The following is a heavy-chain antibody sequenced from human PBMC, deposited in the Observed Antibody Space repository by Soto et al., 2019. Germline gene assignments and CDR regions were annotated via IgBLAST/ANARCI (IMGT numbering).Heavy chain of an antibody. CDR3: AAEGSYDILTGFYTPRSFDT. Sequence: SETLSLTSTVSGGSITRYYVSWIRQPPGKGLEWIGNIFYSGATNYSPSLKSRLTISVDTSKNQFSLTLRSVTAADTAVYYCAAEGSYDILTGFYTPRSFDTWGQGTMVTVSS. D-gene: IGHD3-9*01. CDR2: IFYSGAT. J-gene: IGHJ3*02. V-gene: IGHV4-59*01. CDR1: GGSITRYY.